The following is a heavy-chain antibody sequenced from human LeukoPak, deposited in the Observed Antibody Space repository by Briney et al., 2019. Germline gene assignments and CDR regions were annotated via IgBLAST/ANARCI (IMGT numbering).Heavy chain of an antibody. CDR3: ARGSWFGEGGVVPTFDY. CDR1: GYTFTSYY. CDR2: IIPIFGTA. D-gene: IGHD3-10*01. Sequence: ASVKVSCKASGYTFTSYYMHWVRQAPGQGLEWMGGIIPIFGTANYAQKFQGRVTITADKSTSTAYMELSSLRSEDTAVYYCARGSWFGEGGVVPTFDYWGQGTLVTVSS. J-gene: IGHJ4*02. V-gene: IGHV1-69*06.